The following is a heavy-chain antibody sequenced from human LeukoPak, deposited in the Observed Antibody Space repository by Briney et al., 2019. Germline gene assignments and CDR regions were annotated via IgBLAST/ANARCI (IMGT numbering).Heavy chain of an antibody. V-gene: IGHV1-8*01. CDR1: GYTFTSYD. CDR3: ASLKGNWFDP. J-gene: IGHJ5*02. CDR2: MNPNSGNT. Sequence: GASVTVSCKASGYTFTSYDINWVRQAAGQGLEWMGWMNPNSGNTDYAQKFQGRVTMTRNTSISTAYMELSSLRSEDTAVYYCASLKGNWFDPWGQGTLVTVSS.